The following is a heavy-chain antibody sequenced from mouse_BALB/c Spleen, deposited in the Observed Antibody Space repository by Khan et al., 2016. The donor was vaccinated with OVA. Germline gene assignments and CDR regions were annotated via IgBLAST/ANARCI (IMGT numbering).Heavy chain of an antibody. D-gene: IGHD2-1*01. CDR3: AGGYVGNYEFAY. J-gene: IGHJ3*01. V-gene: IGHV1S132*01. CDR1: GYTFTSYW. Sequence: VQLQESGAELVKPGASVKLSCKTSGYTFTSYWIQWVKQRPGQGLGWIGEIFPGTGTTYYTENFKGKATLTIDTSSTTAYMQLSSLTSEDSAVYFCAGGYVGNYEFAYWGQGTLVTVSA. CDR2: IFPGTGTT.